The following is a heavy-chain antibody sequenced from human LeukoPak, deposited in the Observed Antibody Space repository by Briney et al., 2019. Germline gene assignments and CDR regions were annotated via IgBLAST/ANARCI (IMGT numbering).Heavy chain of an antibody. D-gene: IGHD4-17*01. V-gene: IGHV4-30-2*01. CDR3: ARGDYGDWLEYFQH. Sequence: SETLSLTCAVSGGSISSGGYSWSWIRQPPGTGLEWIGYIYHSGSTYYNPSLKSRVTISVDRSKNQFSLKLSSVTAADTAVYYCARGDYGDWLEYFQHWGQGTLVTVSS. J-gene: IGHJ1*01. CDR1: GGSISSGGYS. CDR2: IYHSGST.